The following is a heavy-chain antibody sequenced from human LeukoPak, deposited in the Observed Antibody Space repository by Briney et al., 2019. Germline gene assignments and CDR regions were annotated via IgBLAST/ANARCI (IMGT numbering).Heavy chain of an antibody. CDR1: GFTFSSYA. CDR3: AKPLYWTTVTTGFDY. J-gene: IGHJ4*02. Sequence: PGGSLRLSCAASGFTFSSYAMSWVRQAPGKGLEWVSAISGSGGSTYYADSVKGRFTISRDNSKNTLYLQMDSLRAEDTAVYYCAKPLYWTTVTTGFDYWGQGTLVTVSS. D-gene: IGHD4-17*01. V-gene: IGHV3-23*01. CDR2: ISGSGGST.